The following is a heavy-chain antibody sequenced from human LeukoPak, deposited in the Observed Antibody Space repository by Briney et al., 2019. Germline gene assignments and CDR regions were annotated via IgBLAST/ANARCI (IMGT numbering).Heavy chain of an antibody. D-gene: IGHD3-10*01. CDR1: GGTFSSYA. Sequence: GASVKVSCKASGGTFSSYAISWVRQAPGQGLEWMGGIIPIFGTANYAQKFQGRVTITTDESTSTAYMELSSLRSEDTAVYYCASGSMVRGVMPTHDAFDIWGQGTMVTVSS. CDR3: ASGSMVRGVMPTHDAFDI. V-gene: IGHV1-69*05. J-gene: IGHJ3*02. CDR2: IIPIFGTA.